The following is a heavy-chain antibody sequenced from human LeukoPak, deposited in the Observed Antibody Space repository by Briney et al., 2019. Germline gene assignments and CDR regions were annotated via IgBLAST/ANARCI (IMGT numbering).Heavy chain of an antibody. CDR3: ARGDWELLTHIDY. J-gene: IGHJ4*02. D-gene: IGHD1-26*01. Sequence: PGGSLRLSCAASGFTFDDYATHWVRQAPGKGLEWVSGISWNSGSIGYADSVKGRFTISRDNAKNSLYLQMNSLRAEDTALYYCARGDWELLTHIDYWGQGILVTVSS. CDR2: ISWNSGSI. CDR1: GFTFDDYA. V-gene: IGHV3-9*01.